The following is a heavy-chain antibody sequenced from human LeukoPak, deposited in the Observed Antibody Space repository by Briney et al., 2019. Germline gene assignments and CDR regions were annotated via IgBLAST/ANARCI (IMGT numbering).Heavy chain of an antibody. D-gene: IGHD4-17*01. CDR1: GFTFSTYW. J-gene: IGHJ4*02. V-gene: IGHV3-7*04. Sequence: GGSLRLSCAASGFTFSTYWMSWVRQAPGKGLEWVANTKEDGGEKYYVDSVKGRFTISRDNAENSLYLQMNSLRAEDTAVYYCARANTVPDYWGQGTLVTVSS. CDR2: TKEDGGEK. CDR3: ARANTVPDY.